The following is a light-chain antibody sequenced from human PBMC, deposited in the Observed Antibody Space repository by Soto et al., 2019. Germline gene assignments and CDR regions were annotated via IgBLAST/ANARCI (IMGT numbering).Light chain of an antibody. Sequence: EIVLTQSPGTLSLSPGERATLSCRASQSVSSSYLAWHQQKPGQPPRLLIYGASIRATGIPDRFSGSGSGTDFPLTISRLEREDCAVVYCQHYDSCPITLCQGTRPETK. CDR1: QSVSSSY. V-gene: IGKV3-20*01. J-gene: IGKJ5*01. CDR3: QHYDSCPIT. CDR2: GAS.